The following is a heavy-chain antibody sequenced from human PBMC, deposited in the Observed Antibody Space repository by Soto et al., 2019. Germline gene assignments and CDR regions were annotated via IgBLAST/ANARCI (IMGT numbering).Heavy chain of an antibody. CDR2: INPNSGGT. J-gene: IGHJ6*02. D-gene: IGHD2-2*01. CDR1: GYTFTGYY. V-gene: IGHV1-2*04. Sequence: ASVNVSCKASGYTFTGYYMHWVRQAPGQGLEWMGWINPNSGGTNYAQKFQGWVTMTRDTSISTAYMELSRLRSDDTAVYYCARDRYIVVVPAATTYGMDVWGQGTTVTVSS. CDR3: ARDRYIVVVPAATTYGMDV.